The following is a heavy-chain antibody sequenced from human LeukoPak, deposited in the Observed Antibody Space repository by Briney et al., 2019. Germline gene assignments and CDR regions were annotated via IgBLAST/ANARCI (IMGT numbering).Heavy chain of an antibody. J-gene: IGHJ4*02. CDR1: GYTFTSLD. D-gene: IGHD2-15*01. Sequence: ASVKVSCKASGYTFTSLDINWVRQAPGQGLEWMGWMNPSSGYTGYAQQFQGRVTFTRSTSISTAYMEVSSLRSEDTAVYYCARVGGSPDYWGQGTLVTVSS. V-gene: IGHV1-8*03. CDR2: MNPSSGYT. CDR3: ARVGGSPDY.